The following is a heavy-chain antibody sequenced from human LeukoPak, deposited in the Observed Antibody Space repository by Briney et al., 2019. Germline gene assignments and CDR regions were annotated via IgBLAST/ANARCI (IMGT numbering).Heavy chain of an antibody. CDR2: ISWDGGST. Sequence: RGSLRLSCAASGFTFDDYAMHWVRQAPGKGLEWVSLISWDGGSTYYADSVKGRFTVSRDNSKNTLYLQLNTLRAEDTAVYYCAREHDLWHEEGNWFDTWGQGTLVTVSS. CDR1: GFTFDDYA. J-gene: IGHJ5*02. V-gene: IGHV3-43D*03. D-gene: IGHD3-3*01. CDR3: AREHDLWHEEGNWFDT.